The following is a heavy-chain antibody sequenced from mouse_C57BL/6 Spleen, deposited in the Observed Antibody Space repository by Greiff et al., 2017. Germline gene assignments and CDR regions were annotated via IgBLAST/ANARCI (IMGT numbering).Heavy chain of an antibody. D-gene: IGHD1-1*01. CDR1: GFNIKDYY. CDR3: TYYYGSSPFAY. CDR2: IDPEDGDT. J-gene: IGHJ3*01. Sequence: VQLQQSGAELVRPGASVKLSCTASGFNIKDYYMHWVKQRPEQGLEWIGRIDPEDGDTEYAPKFQGKATMTADTSSKTAYLQLSSLTSEDTAVYYCTYYYGSSPFAYWGQGTLVTVSA. V-gene: IGHV14-1*01.